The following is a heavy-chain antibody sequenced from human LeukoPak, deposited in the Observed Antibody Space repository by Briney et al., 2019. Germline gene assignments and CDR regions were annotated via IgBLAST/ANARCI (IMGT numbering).Heavy chain of an antibody. D-gene: IGHD6-19*01. V-gene: IGHV3-7*01. J-gene: IGHJ4*02. Sequence: PGGSLRLSCAASGFAFNVHWMTWVRQAPGKGLEWVANIKPDGSEKYFVDSVKGRFTISRDNAKNSVDLQMNSLRVEDTAVYYCARDPPGSGWALDYWGQGTLVTVSS. CDR1: GFAFNVHW. CDR2: IKPDGSEK. CDR3: ARDPPGSGWALDY.